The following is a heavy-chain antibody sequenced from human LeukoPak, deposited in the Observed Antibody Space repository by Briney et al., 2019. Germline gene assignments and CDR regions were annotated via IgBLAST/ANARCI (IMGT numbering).Heavy chain of an antibody. V-gene: IGHV3-23*01. D-gene: IGHD4-17*01. Sequence: GSPLLSCADSGFTFSSYAMSWVRQAPGKGLEWVSAISGSGGSTYYADSVKGRFTISRDNAKNSLYLQMNSLRAEDTAVYYCARDRHAHGDYVGWFDPWGQGTLVTVSS. CDR2: ISGSGGST. CDR3: ARDRHAHGDYVGWFDP. J-gene: IGHJ5*02. CDR1: GFTFSSYA.